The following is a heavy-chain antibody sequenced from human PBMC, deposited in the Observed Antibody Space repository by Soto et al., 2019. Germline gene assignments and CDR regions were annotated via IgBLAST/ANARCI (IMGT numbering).Heavy chain of an antibody. CDR1: GFTFSSSA. Sequence: GSVRLSCAASGFTFSSSAMHWVRQAPGKGLEWVSYISPSSSTIYYADSVKGRFTISRDNAKNSLYLQMNSLRDEDTAVYYCATESVDTAMEHRISMDVWGQGTTVTVSS. CDR3: ATESVDTAMEHRISMDV. J-gene: IGHJ6*02. D-gene: IGHD5-18*01. V-gene: IGHV3-48*02. CDR2: ISPSSSTI.